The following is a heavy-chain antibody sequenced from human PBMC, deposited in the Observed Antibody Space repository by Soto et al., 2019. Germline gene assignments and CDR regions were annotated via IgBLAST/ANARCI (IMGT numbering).Heavy chain of an antibody. J-gene: IGHJ5*02. CDR2: IIPIFGTA. Sequence: SVKVSCKASGGTFSSYAISWVRQAPGQGLEWMGGIIPIFGTANYAQKFQGRVTITADESTSTAYMELSSLRSEDAAVYYCAREKGLRSLGYGDYYVRFDPWGQGTLVTVSS. CDR3: AREKGLRSLGYGDYYVRFDP. V-gene: IGHV1-69*13. D-gene: IGHD4-17*01. CDR1: GGTFSSYA.